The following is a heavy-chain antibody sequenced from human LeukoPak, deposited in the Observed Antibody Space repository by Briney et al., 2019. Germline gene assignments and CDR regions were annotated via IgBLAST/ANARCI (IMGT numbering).Heavy chain of an antibody. CDR3: ARDHPYGSTPVNAFDI. CDR2: ISSSGSTI. Sequence: PGGSLRLSCAASGFTFSDYYMSWIRQAPGKGLEWVSYISSSGSTIYYADSVKGRFTISRDNAKNSLYLQMNSLRAEDTAVYYCARDHPYGSTPVNAFDIWGQGTMVTVSS. D-gene: IGHD3-10*01. J-gene: IGHJ3*02. CDR1: GFTFSDYY. V-gene: IGHV3-11*01.